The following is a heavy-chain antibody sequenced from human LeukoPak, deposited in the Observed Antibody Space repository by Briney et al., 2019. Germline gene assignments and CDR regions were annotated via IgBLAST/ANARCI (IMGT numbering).Heavy chain of an antibody. Sequence: HTGGSLRLSCAASGFTFSNYAMHWVRQAPGKGLEWVAVISYDGSNKYYADSVKGRFTISRDNSKNTLYLQMNSLRAEDTAVYYCAKELPGRDGYNWEFDYWGQGTLVTVSS. CDR2: ISYDGSNK. D-gene: IGHD5-24*01. V-gene: IGHV3-30*04. CDR1: GFTFSNYA. CDR3: AKELPGRDGYNWEFDY. J-gene: IGHJ4*02.